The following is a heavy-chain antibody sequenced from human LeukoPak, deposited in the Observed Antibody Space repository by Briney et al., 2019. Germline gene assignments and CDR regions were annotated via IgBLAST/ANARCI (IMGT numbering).Heavy chain of an antibody. CDR3: VRGSSGTVVRGVSWAWFDP. Sequence: GGSLRLSCAASGFSFSTYWMTWVRQAAGKGLEWVANINQDGSEKSHVDSVKGRFTISRDNAEKSLYLQMNSLTAEDTAVYYCVRGSSGTVVRGVSWAWFDPWGQGTLVTVSS. CDR2: INQDGSEK. D-gene: IGHD3-10*01. J-gene: IGHJ5*02. CDR1: GFSFSTYW. V-gene: IGHV3-7*05.